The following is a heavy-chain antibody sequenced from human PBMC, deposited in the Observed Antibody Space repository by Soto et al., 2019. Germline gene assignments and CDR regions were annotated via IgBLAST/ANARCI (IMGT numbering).Heavy chain of an antibody. J-gene: IGHJ4*02. CDR2: IYYSGST. CDR3: XRSXGVAAAGPFDY. D-gene: IGHD6-13*01. CDR1: GGSISSGGYY. V-gene: IGHV4-31*03. Sequence: QVQLQESGPGLVKPSQTLSLTCTVSGGSISSGGYYWSWIRQHPGKGLEWIGYIYYSGSTYYNPSLKSRVTISVDTSKNQFSLKXXSVTAADXXXXXXXRSXGVAAAGPFDYWGQGTLVTVSS.